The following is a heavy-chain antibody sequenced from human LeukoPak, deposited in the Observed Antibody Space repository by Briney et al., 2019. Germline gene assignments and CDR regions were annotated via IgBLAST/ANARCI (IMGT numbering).Heavy chain of an antibody. J-gene: IGHJ4*02. CDR2: ISYDESNK. CDR1: GFTFDDYG. V-gene: IGHV3-30*18. CDR3: AKGGGTGYSSSWFSN. Sequence: GGSLRLSCAASGFTFDDYGMSWVRHAPGKGLEWVAVISYDESNKFYEDSVKGRFTISRDNSKNTLYLQMNSLRAEDTAVYYCAKGGGTGYSSSWFSNWGQGTLVTVSS. D-gene: IGHD6-13*01.